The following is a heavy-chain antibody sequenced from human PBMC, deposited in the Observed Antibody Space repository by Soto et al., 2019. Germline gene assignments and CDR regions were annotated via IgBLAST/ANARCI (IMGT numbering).Heavy chain of an antibody. CDR3: ARVSIFGVVIRYYYYYYMDV. CDR1: GGSFSGYY. Sequence: TSETLSLTCAVYGGSFSGYYWSWIRQPPGKGLEWIGEINHSGSTNYNPSLKSRVTISVDTSKNQFSLKLSSVTAADTAVYYCARVSIFGVVIRYYYYYYMDVWGKGTTVTVSS. J-gene: IGHJ6*03. D-gene: IGHD3-3*01. CDR2: INHSGST. V-gene: IGHV4-34*01.